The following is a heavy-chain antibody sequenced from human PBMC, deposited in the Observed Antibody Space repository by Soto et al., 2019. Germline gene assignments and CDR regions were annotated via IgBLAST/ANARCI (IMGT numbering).Heavy chain of an antibody. CDR3: ARDVSITGTTSFVYGMDV. CDR2: ISSSSSTI. Sequence: GGSLRLSCAASGFTFSSYSMNWVRQAPGKGLEWVSYISSSSSTIYYADSVKGRFTISRDNAKNSLYLQMNSLRDEDTAVYYCARDVSITGTTSFVYGMDVWGQGTTVTVSS. CDR1: GFTFSSYS. V-gene: IGHV3-48*02. J-gene: IGHJ6*02. D-gene: IGHD1-7*01.